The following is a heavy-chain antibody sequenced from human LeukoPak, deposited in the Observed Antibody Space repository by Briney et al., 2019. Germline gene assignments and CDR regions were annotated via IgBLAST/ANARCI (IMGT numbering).Heavy chain of an antibody. CDR2: IHNGGST. V-gene: IGHV3-53*01. Sequence: GGSLRLSCAASAFTVNSYYLTWVRQAPGKGLEWVSVIHNGGSTYYAESVLGRFTISIDNSMNTLYLQMNSLTGNDTAVYYCAVMSSDWGKGTTVTVSS. J-gene: IGHJ6*04. CDR1: AFTVNSYY. D-gene: IGHD3-16*01. CDR3: AVMSSD.